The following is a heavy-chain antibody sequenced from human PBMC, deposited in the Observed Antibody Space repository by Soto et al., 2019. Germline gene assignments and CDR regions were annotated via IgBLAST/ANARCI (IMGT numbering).Heavy chain of an antibody. J-gene: IGHJ6*02. CDR2: ISGSGGST. D-gene: IGHD2-15*01. V-gene: IGHV3-23*01. Sequence: GGSLRLSCAASGFTFSSYAMSWVRQAPGKGLEWVSAISGSGGSTYYADSVKGRFTISRDNSKNTLYLQMNSLRAEDTAVYYCAKVTLGGGGPHEYYYGMDVWGQGTTVTVSS. CDR3: AKVTLGGGGPHEYYYGMDV. CDR1: GFTFSSYA.